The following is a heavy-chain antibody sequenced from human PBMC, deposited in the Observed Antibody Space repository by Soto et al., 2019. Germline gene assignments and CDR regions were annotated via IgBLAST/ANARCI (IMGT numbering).Heavy chain of an antibody. CDR1: DGTCSDYY. Sequence: SETICVTCGVDDGTCSDYYWIWIRQNPGKGLEWIGEINHSGSTNYNPSLKSRVTISPDTSKNQFSLKLSSVTAADTAVYYCARSSMGYYGSGSYYNPTRIDYWGQGTLVTVSS. CDR2: INHSGST. J-gene: IGHJ4*02. CDR3: ARSSMGYYGSGSYYNPTRIDY. D-gene: IGHD3-10*01. V-gene: IGHV4-34*01.